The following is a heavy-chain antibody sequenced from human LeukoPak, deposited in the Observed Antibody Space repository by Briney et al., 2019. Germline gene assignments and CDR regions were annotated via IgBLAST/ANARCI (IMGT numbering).Heavy chain of an antibody. J-gene: IGHJ6*02. CDR3: AGYSSTTRSGMDV. CDR1: GGSISSGDYY. D-gene: IGHD6-19*01. Sequence: PSETLSLTCTVSGGSISSGDYYWSWIRQPPGKGLEWIGYIYSSGSTNYNPSLKSRVTISGDTSKNQFSLKLSSVTAADTAVYYCAGYSSTTRSGMDVWGQGTTVTVSS. V-gene: IGHV4-61*08. CDR2: IYSSGST.